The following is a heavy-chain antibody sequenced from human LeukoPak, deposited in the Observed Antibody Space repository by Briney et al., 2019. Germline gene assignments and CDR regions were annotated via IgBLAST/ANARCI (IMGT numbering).Heavy chain of an antibody. Sequence: SETLSLTCTVSGGSISSGSYYWSWIRQPPGKGLEWIGYIYYSGSTNYNPSLKSRVTISVDTSKNQFSLKLSSVTAADTAVYYYARKKTSGWYFDYWGQGTLVTVSS. CDR3: ARKKTSGWYFDY. J-gene: IGHJ4*02. D-gene: IGHD6-19*01. V-gene: IGHV4-61*01. CDR1: GGSISSGSYY. CDR2: IYYSGST.